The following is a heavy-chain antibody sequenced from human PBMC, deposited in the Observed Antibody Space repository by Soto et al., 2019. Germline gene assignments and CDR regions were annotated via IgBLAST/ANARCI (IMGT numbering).Heavy chain of an antibody. J-gene: IGHJ4*02. CDR3: ARDPAPYYDFWSGYRDY. CDR2: ISTYNGNT. Sequence: ASVKVSCKASGYTFTNYGIIWVRQAPGQGLEWMGWISTYNGNTNYAQKLQGRVTMTTDTSTSTAYMELRSLRSDDTAVYYCARDPAPYYDFWSGYRDYWGQGTLVTVSS. CDR1: GYTFTNYG. V-gene: IGHV1-18*01. D-gene: IGHD3-3*01.